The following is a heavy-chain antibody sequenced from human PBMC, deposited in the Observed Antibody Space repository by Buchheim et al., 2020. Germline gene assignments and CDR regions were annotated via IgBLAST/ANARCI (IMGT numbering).Heavy chain of an antibody. Sequence: QITLKESGPTLVKTTQTLTLTCTVSGFSLRTRGVGVGWIRQPPGKALEWLSVIYWNDDKRHSPSMKSRLTITKDTSKTQVVLTMTNMDPVDTGTYYFVHSRDGYERGFFYGMDLSGQGTT. V-gene: IGHV2-5*01. J-gene: IGHJ6*02. CDR2: IYWNDDK. CDR3: VHSRDGYERGFFYGMDL. CDR1: GFSLRTRGVG. D-gene: IGHD5-24*01.